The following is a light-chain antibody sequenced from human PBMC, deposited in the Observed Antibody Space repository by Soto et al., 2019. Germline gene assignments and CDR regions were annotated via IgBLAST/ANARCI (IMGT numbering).Light chain of an antibody. CDR1: SGHSSYA. J-gene: IGLJ3*02. Sequence: QLVLTQSPSASASLGASVNLTCTLSSGHSSYAIAWHQQQPEKGPRFLMKLYSDGSHTKGDGIPDRFLGSSSGAERYLTISSLQSEDEADYYCQTWGTGIQGVFGGGTKLTVL. CDR2: LYSDGSH. V-gene: IGLV4-69*01. CDR3: QTWGTGIQGV.